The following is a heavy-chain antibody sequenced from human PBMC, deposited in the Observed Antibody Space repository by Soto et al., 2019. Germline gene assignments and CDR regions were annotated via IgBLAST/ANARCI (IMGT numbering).Heavy chain of an antibody. CDR3: AKGNSGSYYGAFDY. J-gene: IGHJ4*02. V-gene: IGHV3-30*18. CDR1: GFTFSSYG. CDR2: ISYDGSNK. Sequence: QVQLVESGGGVVQPGRSLRLSCAASGFTFSSYGMHWVRQAPGKGLEWVAVISYDGSNKYYADSVKGRFTISRDNSKNTLYLQMNSLRAEDTAVYYCAKGNSGSYYGAFDYWGQGTLVTVSS. D-gene: IGHD1-26*01.